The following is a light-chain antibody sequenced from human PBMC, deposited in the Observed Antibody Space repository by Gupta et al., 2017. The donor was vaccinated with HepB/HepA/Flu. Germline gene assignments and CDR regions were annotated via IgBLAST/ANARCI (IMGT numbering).Light chain of an antibody. CDR2: YGS. V-gene: IGKV1-12*01. J-gene: IGKJ2*02. CDR3: LQPDSFPRT. CDR1: QDISRW. Sequence: DIRMTQSPSSVSASVGDRVTITCRASQDISRWLAWYQQKPGEAPRLLIYYGSSVKSGVPSRFSGSGLGVDLTLTISSLQPEESATYYCLQPDSFPRTFGQGTKLEIK.